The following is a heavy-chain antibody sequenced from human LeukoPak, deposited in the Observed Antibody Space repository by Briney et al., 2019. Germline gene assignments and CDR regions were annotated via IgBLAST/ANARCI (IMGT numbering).Heavy chain of an antibody. D-gene: IGHD3-10*01. CDR3: AKADRGWGVITKD. J-gene: IGHJ4*02. Sequence: GGSLRLSCAASGFTFSSYAMSWVRQAPGKGLEWASAIGGSGDFTYYAEYVKGRFTISRDNSKKTLYLQMNSLRAEDTAVYYCAKADRGWGVITKDWGQGTLVTVSS. V-gene: IGHV3-23*01. CDR1: GFTFSSYA. CDR2: IGGSGDFT.